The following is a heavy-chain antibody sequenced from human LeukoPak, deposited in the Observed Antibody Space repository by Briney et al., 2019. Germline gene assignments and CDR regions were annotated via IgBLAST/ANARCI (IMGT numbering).Heavy chain of an antibody. CDR1: GGSISSYY. V-gene: IGHV4-59*01. CDR3: ARGRGWYYSGMDV. Sequence: SETLSLTCTVSGGSISSYYWSWIRQPPGKGLEWIGYIYYSGSTNYNPSLKSRVTISVDTSKNQFSLKLSSVTAADTAVYYCARGRGWYYSGMDVXXXGTTVTVSS. J-gene: IGHJ6*01. D-gene: IGHD2-15*01. CDR2: IYYSGST.